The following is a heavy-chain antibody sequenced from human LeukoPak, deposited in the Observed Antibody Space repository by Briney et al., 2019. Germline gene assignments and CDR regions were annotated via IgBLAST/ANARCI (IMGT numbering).Heavy chain of an antibody. CDR3: ARWGDYYDSSGYYFY. V-gene: IGHV1-18*01. CDR2: ISAYNGNT. J-gene: IGHJ4*02. CDR1: GYTFTSYG. D-gene: IGHD3-22*01. Sequence: ASVKVSCKASGYTFTSYGISWVRQAPGQGLEWMGWISAYNGNTNYAQKLQGRVTMTTDTSTSTAYMELRSLRSDDTAVYYCARWGDYYDSSGYYFYWGQGTLVTVSS.